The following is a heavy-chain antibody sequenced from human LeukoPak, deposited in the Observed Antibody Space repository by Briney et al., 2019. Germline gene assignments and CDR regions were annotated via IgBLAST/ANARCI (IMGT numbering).Heavy chain of an antibody. CDR3: ARRIYSNYVDY. CDR2: ISSSSSTI. CDR1: GFTFSSYE. V-gene: IGHV3-48*01. Sequence: GGSLRLSCAASGFTFSSYEMNWVRQAPGKGLEWVSYISSSSSTIYYADSVKGRFAISRDNAKNSLYLQMNSLRAEDTAVYYCARRIYSNYVDYWGQGTLVTVSS. D-gene: IGHD4-11*01. J-gene: IGHJ4*02.